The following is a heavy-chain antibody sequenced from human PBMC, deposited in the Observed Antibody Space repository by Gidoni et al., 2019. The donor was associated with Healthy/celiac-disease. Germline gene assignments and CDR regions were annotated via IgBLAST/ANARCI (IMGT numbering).Heavy chain of an antibody. D-gene: IGHD3-3*01. CDR2: IYHSGNT. CDR1: GYSIRSGYY. CDR3: ARDRGFGVVSPFDY. V-gene: IGHV4-38-2*02. Sequence: QVQLQESGPGLVKPSETLSLPCTVSGYSIRSGYYWGWLRQPRGKGLDWIGSIYHSGNTHNNPYLKSRVTISVDTSKNQFSLKLSSVTAADTAVYYCARDRGFGVVSPFDYWGQGTLVTVSS. J-gene: IGHJ4*02.